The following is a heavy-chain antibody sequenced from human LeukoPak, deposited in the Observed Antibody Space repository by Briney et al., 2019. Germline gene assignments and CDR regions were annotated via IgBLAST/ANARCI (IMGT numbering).Heavy chain of an antibody. J-gene: IGHJ4*02. D-gene: IGHD1-26*01. CDR1: GFTFSSYE. Sequence: GGSLRLSCAASGFTFSSYEMNWVRQAPGKGLEWVSLIYSGGSTYYADSVKGRFTISRDNSKNTLYLQMNSLRAEDTALYFCAQWSRYFDYWGQGTLVTVSS. CDR2: IYSGGST. CDR3: AQWSRYFDY. V-gene: IGHV3-23*03.